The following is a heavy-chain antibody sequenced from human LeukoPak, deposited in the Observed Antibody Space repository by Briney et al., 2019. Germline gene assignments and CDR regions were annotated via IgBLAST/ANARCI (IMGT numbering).Heavy chain of an antibody. CDR2: IYYSGST. D-gene: IGHD3-3*01. CDR1: VGSISISSYY. J-gene: IGHJ5*02. Sequence: PSETLSLTCAVSVGSISISSYYWGWIRQPPGKGLEWSGSIYYSGSTYYNPSLKSRVTISVDPSKNQFSLKLSSVTAADTAVYYCAGRPYYDFWSGYYPALNWFDPWGQGTLVTVSS. CDR3: AGRPYYDFWSGYYPALNWFDP. V-gene: IGHV4-39*01.